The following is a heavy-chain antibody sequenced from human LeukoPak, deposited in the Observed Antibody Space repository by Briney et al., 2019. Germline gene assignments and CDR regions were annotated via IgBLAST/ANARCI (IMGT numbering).Heavy chain of an antibody. D-gene: IGHD4-11*01. V-gene: IGHV3-48*04. CDR2: ISSSSSTI. CDR1: GFTFSSYS. J-gene: IGHJ6*03. Sequence: GGSLRLPCAASGFTFSSYSMNWVRQAPGKGLEWVSYISSSSSTIYYADSVKGRFTISRDNAKNSLYLQMNSLRAEDTAVYYCARDGRTVTTVFYMDVWGKGTTVTVSS. CDR3: ARDGRTVTTVFYMDV.